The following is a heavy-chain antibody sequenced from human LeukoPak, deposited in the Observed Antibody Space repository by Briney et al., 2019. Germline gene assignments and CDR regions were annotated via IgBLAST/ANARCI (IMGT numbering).Heavy chain of an antibody. CDR3: AGDRLPVTGIL. CDR1: GFTFSSYS. CDR2: ISSSSSTI. J-gene: IGHJ4*02. Sequence: GGSLRLSCAASGFTFSSYSMNWVRQAPGKGLEWVSYISSSSSTIYYADSVKGRFTISRDNAKNSLYLQMNSLRAEDTAVYYCAGDRLPVTGILWGQGTLVTVSS. D-gene: IGHD4-11*01. V-gene: IGHV3-48*01.